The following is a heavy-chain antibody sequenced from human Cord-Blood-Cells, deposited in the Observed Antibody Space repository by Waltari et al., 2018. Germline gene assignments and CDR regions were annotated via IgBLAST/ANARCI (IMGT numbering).Heavy chain of an antibody. CDR2: IIPIFGTA. J-gene: IGHJ4*02. CDR3: AREPRDGYNYFDY. CDR1: GGTFSSYA. D-gene: IGHD5-12*01. Sequence: QVQLVQSGAEVKKPGSSVKVSCKASGGTFSSYAISWVRQAPGQGLEWMGGIIPIFGTANYAQKFQVRFTITADESTSTAYRELSSLRSEDTAVYYCAREPRDGYNYFDYWGQGTLVTVSS. V-gene: IGHV1-69*01.